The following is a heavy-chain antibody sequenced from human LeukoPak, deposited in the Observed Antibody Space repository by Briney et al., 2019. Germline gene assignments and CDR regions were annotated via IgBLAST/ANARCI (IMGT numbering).Heavy chain of an antibody. CDR1: GFTFSTHW. D-gene: IGHD2-15*01. CDR3: AREDNLDYYYIDV. Sequence: GGSLRLSCAASGFTFSTHWMHWDRQAPGKGLVWVSRINRDGSSTSYADSVKGRFTISRDNAKNTLYLQMNSLRAEDTAVYYCAREDNLDYYYIDVWGNGTTVTVSS. J-gene: IGHJ6*03. V-gene: IGHV3-74*01. CDR2: INRDGSST.